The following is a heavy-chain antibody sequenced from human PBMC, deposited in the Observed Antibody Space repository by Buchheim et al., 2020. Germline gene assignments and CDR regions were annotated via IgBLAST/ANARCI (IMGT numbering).Heavy chain of an antibody. V-gene: IGHV3-30*03. CDR2: ISYDGSNK. D-gene: IGHD5-24*01. Sequence: QVQLVESGGGVVQPGRSLRLSCAVSGFTFSSYGMHWVRQAPGKGLEWVAVISYDGSNKYYADSVKGRFTISRDNSKNTLYLQMNSLRAEDTAVYYCAREVEGGYNRWGQGTL. CDR1: GFTFSSYG. J-gene: IGHJ4*02. CDR3: AREVEGGYNR.